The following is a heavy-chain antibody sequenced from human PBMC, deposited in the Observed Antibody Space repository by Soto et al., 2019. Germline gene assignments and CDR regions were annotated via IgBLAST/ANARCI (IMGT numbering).Heavy chain of an antibody. Sequence: ASVKVSCKASGYTFTSYGINWVRQAPGRGLEWMGWINPGNGNTKYSQQFQGRVIIDRDTSASTAYMELSSLRSEDTAVYFCARGGYFDSSNYLAYWGLGTLVTVSS. J-gene: IGHJ4*02. D-gene: IGHD3-22*01. CDR3: ARGGYFDSSNYLAY. CDR1: GYTFTSYG. CDR2: INPGNGNT. V-gene: IGHV1-3*01.